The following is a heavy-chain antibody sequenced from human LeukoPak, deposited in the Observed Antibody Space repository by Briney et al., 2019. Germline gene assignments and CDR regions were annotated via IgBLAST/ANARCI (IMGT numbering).Heavy chain of an antibody. CDR3: ARAPKYYYMDV. Sequence: SETLSLTCTVSGASMFDYYWTWIRQSPGKGLEWIGFNHYSGGTSYKPSLKSRVTISIDTTKNQFSLKLTSVTAADTAVYYCARAPKYYYMDVWGKGTTVTVSS. CDR2: NHYSGGT. CDR1: GASMFDYY. J-gene: IGHJ6*03. V-gene: IGHV4-59*01.